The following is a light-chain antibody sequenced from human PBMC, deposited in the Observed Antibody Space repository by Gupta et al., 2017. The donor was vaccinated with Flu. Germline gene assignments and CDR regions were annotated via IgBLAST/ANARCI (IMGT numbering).Light chain of an antibody. V-gene: IGLV3-19*01. CDR2: GEN. J-gene: IGLJ3*02. CDR3: NARDSSGNHLWV. CDR1: SLRSYY. Sequence: SSELTQDPAVSVALGQTVRLTCQGDSLRSYYASWYQQTPGQAAVIVIYGENKRPSGSPDRVSGSRSGNTAALTITGAQAEEEADYYCNARDSSGNHLWVFGGGTKLTVL.